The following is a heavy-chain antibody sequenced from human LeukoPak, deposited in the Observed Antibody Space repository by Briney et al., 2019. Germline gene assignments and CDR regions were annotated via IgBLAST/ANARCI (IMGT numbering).Heavy chain of an antibody. CDR1: GYTFSSYG. V-gene: IGHV1-18*01. CDR3: AREGALHDTGDHYLSWFDP. Sequence: ASVKVSCKTSGYTFSSYGIAWVRQAPGQGLEWMGWISGYNGKTNYAENLQGRVTMTTDTSTSTGYMELRSLRSDDTAVYYCAREGALHDTGDHYLSWFDPWGQGTLATVSS. D-gene: IGHD2-8*02. CDR2: ISGYNGKT. J-gene: IGHJ5*02.